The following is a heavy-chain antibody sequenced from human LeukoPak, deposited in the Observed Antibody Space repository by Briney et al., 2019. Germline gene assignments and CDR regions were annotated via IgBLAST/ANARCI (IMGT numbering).Heavy chain of an antibody. D-gene: IGHD3-22*01. J-gene: IGHJ3*02. Sequence: TGGSLRLSCAASGFTVSSNYMSWVRQAPGKGLEWVSVIYSGGSTYYADSVKGRFTISRDNSKNTLYLQMNSLRAEDTAVYYCARSATYYYDSSGQDAFDIWDQGTMVTVSS. CDR2: IYSGGST. CDR3: ARSATYYYDSSGQDAFDI. CDR1: GFTVSSNY. V-gene: IGHV3-53*01.